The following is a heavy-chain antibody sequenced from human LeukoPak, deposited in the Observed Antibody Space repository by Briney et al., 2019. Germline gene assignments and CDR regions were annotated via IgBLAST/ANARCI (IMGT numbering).Heavy chain of an antibody. CDR3: AGITGTFLDAFDI. CDR1: GGSISSYY. CDR2: IYYSGST. V-gene: IGHV4-59*01. Sequence: PSETLSLTCTVSGGSISSYYWSWIRQPPGKGLEWIGYIYYSGSTNYNPSLKSRVTISVDTSKNQFSLKLSSVTAADTAVYYCAGITGTFLDAFDIWGQGTMVTVSS. D-gene: IGHD1-20*01. J-gene: IGHJ3*02.